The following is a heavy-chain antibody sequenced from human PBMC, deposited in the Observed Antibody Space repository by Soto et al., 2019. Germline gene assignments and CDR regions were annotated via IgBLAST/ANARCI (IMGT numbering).Heavy chain of an antibody. J-gene: IGHJ4*02. CDR3: ARVALPYSSSAGIDY. V-gene: IGHV1-46*01. Sequence: QVQLVQSGAEVKKPGASVKVSCKASGYTFTSYYMHWVRQAPGPGLEWMGIINPSGGSTSYAQKCQGGVTMTRYTSTSTGYMELSSLRSEDTAVYYCARVALPYSSSAGIDYWGQGTLVTVSS. D-gene: IGHD6-6*01. CDR2: INPSGGST. CDR1: GYTFTSYY.